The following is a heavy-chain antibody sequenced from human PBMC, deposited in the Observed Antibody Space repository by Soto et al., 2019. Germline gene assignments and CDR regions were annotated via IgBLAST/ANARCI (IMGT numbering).Heavy chain of an antibody. Sequence: EVQLVVSGGLVVRPGGSLRLSCAGSGFTFDDHTMHWVRQAPGKGLEWVSLITWDAGSAFYADSVRGRFTISRDNSKNSLYLQMNSLRTEDSALYYCAKEKDRIFDHWGRGTPVTVSS. CDR3: AKEKDRIFDH. V-gene: IGHV3-43*01. J-gene: IGHJ5*02. CDR1: GFTFDDHT. CDR2: ITWDAGSA.